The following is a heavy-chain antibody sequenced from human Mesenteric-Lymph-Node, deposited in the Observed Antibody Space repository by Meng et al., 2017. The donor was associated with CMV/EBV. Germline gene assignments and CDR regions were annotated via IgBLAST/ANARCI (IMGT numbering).Heavy chain of an antibody. CDR2: IYYSGST. V-gene: IGHV4-30-4*02. J-gene: IGHJ5*02. Sequence: SETLSLTCTVSGGSISSGDYYWSWIRQPPGKGLEWIGYIYYSGSTYYNPSLKSRLTISVDTSKNQFSLKLSSVTAADTAVYYCARVPSYWNDVINWFDPWGQGTLVTVSS. D-gene: IGHD1-1*01. CDR3: ARVPSYWNDVINWFDP. CDR1: GGSISSGDYY.